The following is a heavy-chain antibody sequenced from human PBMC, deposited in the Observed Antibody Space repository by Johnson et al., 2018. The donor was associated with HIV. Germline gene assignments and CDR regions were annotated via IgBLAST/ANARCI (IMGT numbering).Heavy chain of an antibody. D-gene: IGHD3-10*01. CDR3: AKDIRVRGRYDAFDI. CDR1: GFTFSNYW. Sequence: VQVVESGGGLVQPGGSLRLSCAASGFTFSNYWMHWVRQAPGKGLVWVSRIKSDGSDTSYADSVKGRFTISRDNAKNSLYLQMNSLRAEDTALYYCAKDIRVRGRYDAFDIWGQGTMVTVSS. V-gene: IGHV3-74*01. J-gene: IGHJ3*02. CDR2: IKSDGSDT.